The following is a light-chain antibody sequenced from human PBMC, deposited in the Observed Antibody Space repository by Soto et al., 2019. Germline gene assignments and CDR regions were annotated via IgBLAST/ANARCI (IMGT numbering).Light chain of an antibody. J-gene: IGLJ1*01. CDR2: DVS. Sequence: QSALTQPASMSGSPGQSITISCTGSSSDVGGYNYVSWYQQYPGKAPKLMVYDVSHRPSGVSYRFSGSKSGNTASLTISGLQPEDEADYYCSSYTTSDTYFFGTGTKLTVL. V-gene: IGLV2-14*03. CDR1: SSDVGGYNY. CDR3: SSYTTSDTYF.